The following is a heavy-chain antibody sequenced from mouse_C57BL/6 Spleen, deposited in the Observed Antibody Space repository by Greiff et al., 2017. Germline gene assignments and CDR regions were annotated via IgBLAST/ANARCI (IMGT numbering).Heavy chain of an antibody. Sequence: QVQLQQPGAELVKPGASVKLSCKASGYTFTSYWMHWVKQRPGQGLEWIGMIHPNSGSTNYNEKFKSKATLTVDKSSSTAYMQLSSLTSEDSAVYYCARGELGRDYLDYWGQGTTLTVSS. J-gene: IGHJ2*01. D-gene: IGHD4-1*01. CDR3: ARGELGRDYLDY. V-gene: IGHV1-64*01. CDR2: IHPNSGST. CDR1: GYTFTSYW.